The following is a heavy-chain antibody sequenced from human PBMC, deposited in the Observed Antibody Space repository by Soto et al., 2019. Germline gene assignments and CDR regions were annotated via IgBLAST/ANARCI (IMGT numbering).Heavy chain of an antibody. D-gene: IGHD3-16*01. V-gene: IGHV4-34*01. Sequence: QVPLQQWGAGLLKPSETLSLTCAVYGGSFSGYYWSWIRQPPGKGLEWIGEINHSGSTNYNPSLKSRVTISVDTSKNQFSLKLTSVTAADTAVYYCVRGRGGPVMDVWGQGTTVTVSS. J-gene: IGHJ6*02. CDR2: INHSGST. CDR1: GGSFSGYY. CDR3: VRGRGGPVMDV.